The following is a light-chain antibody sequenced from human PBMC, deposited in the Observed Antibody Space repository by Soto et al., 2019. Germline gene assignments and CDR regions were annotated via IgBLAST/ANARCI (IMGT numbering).Light chain of an antibody. Sequence: DIVMTQSPDSLAVSLGERATINCKSSQSVLYSSNNKNYLAWYQQKPGQPPKLLIYWASTRESGVPDRFSGSGSGTDFTLTIRSLQAEDVAVYYCQQYYSTPPLTFGQGTKVEIK. CDR2: WAS. J-gene: IGKJ1*01. CDR3: QQYYSTPPLT. CDR1: QSVLYSSNNKNY. V-gene: IGKV4-1*01.